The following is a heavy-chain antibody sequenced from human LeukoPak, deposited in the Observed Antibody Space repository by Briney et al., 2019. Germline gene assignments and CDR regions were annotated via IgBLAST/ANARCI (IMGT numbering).Heavy chain of an antibody. Sequence: PVGPLRLSCAASGFTFSNSAMSWVRQAPGKGLEWVSTLSGSGITTYYADSVKGRFTISRDNSKNTLYLQMNSLRAEDTAVYYCAKDVYGDYGGLDYWGQGTLVTVSS. CDR2: LSGSGITT. CDR1: GFTFSNSA. J-gene: IGHJ4*02. CDR3: AKDVYGDYGGLDY. V-gene: IGHV3-23*01. D-gene: IGHD4-17*01.